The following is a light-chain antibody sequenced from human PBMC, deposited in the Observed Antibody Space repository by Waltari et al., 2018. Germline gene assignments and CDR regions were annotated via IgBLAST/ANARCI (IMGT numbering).Light chain of an antibody. Sequence: EIVLTQSPGTLSLSPGERATLSCRASQSVSSSYLACYQQKPGQAPRLLIYGSSSWATGIPDRFSGSGSGTDFTLTISRLEPEDFAVYYCQQYGSSRYTFGQGTKLEIK. CDR2: GSS. V-gene: IGKV3-20*01. CDR3: QQYGSSRYT. CDR1: QSVSSSY. J-gene: IGKJ2*01.